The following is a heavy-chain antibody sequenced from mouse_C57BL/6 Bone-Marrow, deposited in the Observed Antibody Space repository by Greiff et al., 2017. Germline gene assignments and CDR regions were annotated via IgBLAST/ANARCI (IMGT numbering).Heavy chain of an antibody. CDR3: ARGDSVIAY. CDR2: INPSSGYT. V-gene: IGHV1-4*01. Sequence: VKLMESGAELVRPGASVKMSCKASGYTFTSYRMHWVKQRPGQGLEWIGYINPSSGYTKYNQKFKDKATLTADKSSSTAYMQLSSLTSGDSAVYYCARGDSVIAYWGQGNLATVAA. J-gene: IGHJ3*01. CDR1: GYTFTSYR.